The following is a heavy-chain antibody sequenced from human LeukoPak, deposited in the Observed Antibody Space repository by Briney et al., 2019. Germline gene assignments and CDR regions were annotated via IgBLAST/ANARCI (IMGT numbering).Heavy chain of an antibody. CDR1: GGSISGYY. Sequence: SETLSLTCTVSGGSISGYYWSWTRQPAGKGLEWIGRIYTSGSTNYNPSLKSRVTMSVDTSKNQFSLKLTSVTAADTAVYYCAREGNIIRLLNDWGQGTLVTVSS. D-gene: IGHD3-3*01. CDR3: AREGNIIRLLND. V-gene: IGHV4-4*07. CDR2: IYTSGST. J-gene: IGHJ4*02.